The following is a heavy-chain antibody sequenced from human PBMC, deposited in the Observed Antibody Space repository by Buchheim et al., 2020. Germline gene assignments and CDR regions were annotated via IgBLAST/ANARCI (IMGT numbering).Heavy chain of an antibody. V-gene: IGHV4-34*01. CDR2: INHSGST. CDR3: ARQGCSSTSCYNPQYYFDY. CDR1: GGSFSGYY. J-gene: IGHJ4*02. Sequence: QVQLQQWGAGLLKPSETLSLTCAVYGGSFSGYYWSWIRQPPGKGLEWIGEINHSGSTNYNPSLKSRVTISVDTSKNQFSLKLSSVTAADTAVYYCARQGCSSTSCYNPQYYFDYWGQGTL. D-gene: IGHD2-2*02.